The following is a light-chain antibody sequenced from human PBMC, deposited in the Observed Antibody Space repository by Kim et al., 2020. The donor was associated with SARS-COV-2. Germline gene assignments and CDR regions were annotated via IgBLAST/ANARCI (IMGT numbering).Light chain of an antibody. CDR1: RSDVGGYNY. CDR3: CSYAGRYTGGV. V-gene: IGLV2-11*01. CDR2: DVS. J-gene: IGLJ2*01. Sequence: QSALTQPRSVSGSPGQSVTISCTGTRSDVGGYNYVSWYQQHPGKAPKLMIYDVSKRPSGVPDRFSGSKSGNTASLTISGLQDEDEADYYCCSYAGRYTGGVFGGGTQLTVL.